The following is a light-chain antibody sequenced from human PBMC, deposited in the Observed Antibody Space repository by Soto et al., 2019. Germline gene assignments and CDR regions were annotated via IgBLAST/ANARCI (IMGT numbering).Light chain of an antibody. CDR2: GAS. Sequence: EIVLTQSPGTLSLSPGERATLSCRASQSVGSSHLAWYQQKPGQAPRLLIYGASSRAAGIPDRFSGSGSGTDFTLTISRLAPEDFAVYYCHQYSSSPRTFGQGTKVDIK. CDR3: HQYSSSPRT. CDR1: QSVGSSH. J-gene: IGKJ1*01. V-gene: IGKV3-20*01.